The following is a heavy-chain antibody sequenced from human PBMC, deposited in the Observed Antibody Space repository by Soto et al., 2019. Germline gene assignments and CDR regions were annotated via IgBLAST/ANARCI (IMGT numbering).Heavy chain of an antibody. Sequence: QVRLVQSGAEVKKPGSSVKVSCTASGGSFNSYPLTWVRQAPGQGLEWMGGIIAIFGTPKYAPKFQGRDTITADESTNTGDMQLSSLRPYDTAIYYCAKVIGEGYSPCVDYWGQGTRVNVSS. CDR2: IIAIFGTP. D-gene: IGHD2-21*01. V-gene: IGHV1-69*12. CDR3: AKVIGEGYSPCVDY. J-gene: IGHJ4*02. CDR1: GGSFNSYP.